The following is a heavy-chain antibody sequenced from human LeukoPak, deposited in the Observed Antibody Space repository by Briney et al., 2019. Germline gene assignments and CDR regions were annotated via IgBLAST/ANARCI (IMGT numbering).Heavy chain of an antibody. CDR3: VKRPSEPCRDGGCYSDS. Sequence: PGGSLRLSCAASGFTFSTYAMAWVRQAPGKGLEWVSSVSDSGGDAYYTDSVKGRFTISRDNSKNTLFLQMNSLRAEDTAAYYCVKRPSEPCRDGGCYSDSWGQGTLVTVSS. J-gene: IGHJ4*02. D-gene: IGHD2-8*01. CDR1: GFTFSTYA. CDR2: VSDSGGDA. V-gene: IGHV3-23*01.